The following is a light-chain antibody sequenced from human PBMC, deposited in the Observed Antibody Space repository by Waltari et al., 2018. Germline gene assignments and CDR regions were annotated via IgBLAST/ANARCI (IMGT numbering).Light chain of an antibody. Sequence: SSEMTQDPAVSVALGQTGRITCQGDSLRSHYARWYQQKPGQPLVLVINGKINRPSGIPYRFSGSSSGNTASLTLTGAQAEDEADYYCNSRDSSGNHVVFGGGTKLTVL. CDR1: SLRSHY. CDR3: NSRDSSGNHVV. V-gene: IGLV3-19*01. CDR2: GKI. J-gene: IGLJ2*01.